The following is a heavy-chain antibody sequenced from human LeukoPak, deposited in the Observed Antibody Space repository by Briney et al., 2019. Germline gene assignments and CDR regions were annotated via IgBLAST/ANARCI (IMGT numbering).Heavy chain of an antibody. CDR2: INPNSGGT. J-gene: IGHJ4*02. V-gene: IGHV1-2*02. D-gene: IGHD5-12*01. CDR3: ARGRFSGYGAD. Sequence: ASVKVSCKASGYTFTYYFMHWVRQAPGQGLKWMGWINPNSGGTNFAQKFQGRVTMTRDTSISTAYMELSSLTSDDTAVYYCARGRFSGYGADWGQGTLVTVSS. CDR1: GYTFTYYF.